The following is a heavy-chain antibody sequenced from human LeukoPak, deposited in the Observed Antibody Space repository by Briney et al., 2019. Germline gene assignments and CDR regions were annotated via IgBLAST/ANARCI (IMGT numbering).Heavy chain of an antibody. CDR1: GFTFSNYW. Sequence: RTGGSLRLSCAASGFTFSNYWMSWVRQAPGKGLEWVANIKQDGSEKYYVDSVKGRFTISRDNAKNSLYLQMNSLRAEDTAVYYCARDQRSGQSDYWGQGTLVTVSS. V-gene: IGHV3-7*01. J-gene: IGHJ4*02. CDR2: IKQDGSEK. D-gene: IGHD2-15*01. CDR3: ARDQRSGQSDY.